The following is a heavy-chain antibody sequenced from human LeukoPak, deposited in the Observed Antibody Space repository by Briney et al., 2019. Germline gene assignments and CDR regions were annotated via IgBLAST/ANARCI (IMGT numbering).Heavy chain of an antibody. J-gene: IGHJ6*03. V-gene: IGHV4-39*01. Sequence: SESLSLTCTVYGGSISSSSYYSGWIRQPPGKGLEWIGSIYYSGSTYYNPSLKSRVTISVDTSQNHFYLELSSVTPADTRVYYCARHAYDYSNYVSSYYMDVWGKGTTVTVSS. CDR3: ARHAYDYSNYVSSYYMDV. D-gene: IGHD4-11*01. CDR1: GGSISSSSYY. CDR2: IYYSGST.